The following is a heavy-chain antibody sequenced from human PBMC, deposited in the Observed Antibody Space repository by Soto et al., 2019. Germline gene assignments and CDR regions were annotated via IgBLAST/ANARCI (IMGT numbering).Heavy chain of an antibody. Sequence: KASETLSLTCAVSGYSISSGYYWGWLRQPPGKGLEWIGSICHGGSTYYNPSLNSRVTLSIDMTNNHVSLILNSVTAADTAVYYCARVGPWVPYYYDSSPYTFENWFDPWGQGTLVTVS. CDR3: ARVGPWVPYYYDSSPYTFENWFDP. CDR2: ICHGGST. J-gene: IGHJ5*02. D-gene: IGHD3-22*01. V-gene: IGHV4-38-2*01. CDR1: GYSISSGYY.